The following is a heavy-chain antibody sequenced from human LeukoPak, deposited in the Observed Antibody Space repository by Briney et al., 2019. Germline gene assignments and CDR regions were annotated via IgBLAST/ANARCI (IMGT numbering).Heavy chain of an antibody. V-gene: IGHV4-59*08. Sequence: PSETLSLTCTVSGGSISSYYWSWIRQPPGKGLEWIGYIYYSGSTNYNPSLKSRVTISVDTSKNQFSLRLTSVTAADTAVYFCARGYFDTSGSSNPFDYWGQGALVTVSS. J-gene: IGHJ4*02. D-gene: IGHD3-22*01. CDR3: ARGYFDTSGSSNPFDY. CDR1: GGSISSYY. CDR2: IYYSGST.